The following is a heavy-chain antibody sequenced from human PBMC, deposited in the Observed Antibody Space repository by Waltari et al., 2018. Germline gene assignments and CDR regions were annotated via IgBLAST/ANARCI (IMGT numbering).Heavy chain of an antibody. CDR3: ASVIALAGARPAY. D-gene: IGHD6-19*01. V-gene: IGHV3-9*01. CDR1: GFTIDDSA. Sequence: VQLVESGGDFVQPGRSLRLSCVASGFTIDDSAMHWGRQVPGKGLEWVSGISWNSVRTAYADSVKGRFTISRDNAKNSLFLEMNGLRVEDTAFYYCASVIALAGARPAYWGQGTLVAVSS. J-gene: IGHJ4*02. CDR2: ISWNSVRT.